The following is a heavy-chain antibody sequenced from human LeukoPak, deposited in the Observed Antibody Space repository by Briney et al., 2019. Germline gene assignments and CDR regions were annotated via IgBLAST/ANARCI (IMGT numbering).Heavy chain of an antibody. CDR3: ARGRRYCSGGSCFENYYYYYGMDV. V-gene: IGHV1-8*02. CDR1: GGTFSSYA. Sequence: ASVKVSCKASGGTFSSYAISWVRQATGQGLEWMGWMNPNSGNTGYAQKFQGRVTMTRNTSISTAYMELSSLRSEDTAVYYCARGRRYCSGGSCFENYYYYYGMDVWGQGTTVTVSS. J-gene: IGHJ6*02. D-gene: IGHD2-15*01. CDR2: MNPNSGNT.